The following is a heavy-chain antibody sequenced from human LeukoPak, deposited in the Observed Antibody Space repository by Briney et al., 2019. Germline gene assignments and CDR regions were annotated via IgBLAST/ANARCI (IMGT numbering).Heavy chain of an antibody. D-gene: IGHD4-17*01. CDR3: AKASGDYTFGY. Sequence: GGSLRLSCAASGFTFSSYAMSWVRQAPGKGLDSVSAISGSGGSTYYADSVKGRFTISRDNSKNTLYLQMNSLRAEDTAVYYCAKASGDYTFGYWGQGTLVTVSS. J-gene: IGHJ4*02. CDR2: ISGSGGST. V-gene: IGHV3-23*01. CDR1: GFTFSSYA.